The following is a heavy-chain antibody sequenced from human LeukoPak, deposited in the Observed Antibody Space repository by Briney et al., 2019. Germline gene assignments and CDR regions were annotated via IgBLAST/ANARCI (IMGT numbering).Heavy chain of an antibody. CDR3: ARSYGRMGYYYYGMDV. CDR2: IGTAGDT. D-gene: IGHD3-10*01. J-gene: IGHJ6*02. CDR1: GFTFSSYD. V-gene: IGHV3-13*01. Sequence: GGSLRLSCAASGFTFSSYDMHWVRQATGRGLEWVSAIGTAGDTYYPGSVKGRFTISRENAKNSLYLQMNSLRAGDTAVYYCARSYGRMGYYYYGMDVWGQGTTVTVSS.